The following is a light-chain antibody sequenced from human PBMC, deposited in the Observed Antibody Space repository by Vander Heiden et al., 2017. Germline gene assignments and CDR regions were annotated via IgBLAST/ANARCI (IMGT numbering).Light chain of an antibody. CDR2: DAS. Sequence: PGERATLSCRAGPSVGSFLAWYQQKRGQAPRLLIYDASNRAPGIPPRFSGSESGTDFTLTISSLEPEDFGVYYCQHRGSFGPGTKVDMK. J-gene: IGKJ3*01. V-gene: IGKV3-11*01. CDR3: QHRGS. CDR1: PSVGSF.